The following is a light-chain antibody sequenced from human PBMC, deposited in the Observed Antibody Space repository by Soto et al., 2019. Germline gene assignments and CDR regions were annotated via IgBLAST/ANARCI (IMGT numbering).Light chain of an antibody. CDR2: GAT. CDR1: RSFSSD. CDR3: QQYSNWPRT. J-gene: IGKJ1*01. V-gene: IGKV3-15*01. Sequence: EIVMTQSPATLSVSPGERATLSCRASRSFSSDLSCYQQRPGQGPRLLIYGATPRATDIPPRFSGSGSGTEFILTISSLQSEDFAVYYCQQYSNWPRTFGQGTKVDIK.